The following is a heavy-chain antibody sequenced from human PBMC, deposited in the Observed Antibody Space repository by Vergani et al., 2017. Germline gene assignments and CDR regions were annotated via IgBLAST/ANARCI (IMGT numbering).Heavy chain of an antibody. J-gene: IGHJ4*02. D-gene: IGHD3-16*01. V-gene: IGHV3-30*02. CDR2: IQFDGSNQ. Sequence: QVQLVESGGGVVQRGGSLRLSCATSGFTLSNYAMQWIRQGPGKGLEFVAFIQFDGSNQYYADSVKGRFTLSRDFSKNTLYLQMNSLRTDDTATYYCAKHFRGWGIDYWCQGTQVIVSS. CDR3: AKHFRGWGIDY. CDR1: GFTLSNYA.